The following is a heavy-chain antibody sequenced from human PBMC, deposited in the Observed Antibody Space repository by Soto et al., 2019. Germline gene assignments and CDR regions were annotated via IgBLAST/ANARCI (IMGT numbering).Heavy chain of an antibody. V-gene: IGHV4-59*01. CDR1: GGSISSYY. CDR3: ARGNDFWWPDP. CDR2: IYYSGST. J-gene: IGHJ5*02. D-gene: IGHD3-3*01. Sequence: SETRSLTWTVSGGSISSYYWSWFRQPPGKGLEWIGYIYYSGSTNYNPSLKSRVTISVDTSKNQFSLKLSSVTAADTAVYYCARGNDFWWPDPWGQGTLVTVSS.